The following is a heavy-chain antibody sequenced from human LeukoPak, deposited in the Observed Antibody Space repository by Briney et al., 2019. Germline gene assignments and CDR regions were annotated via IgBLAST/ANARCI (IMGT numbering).Heavy chain of an antibody. CDR3: ARSGSGRRLSY. CDR1: GGSIRSVGYY. D-gene: IGHD3-10*01. Sequence: PSETLSLTCTVSGGSIRSVGYYWSWIRQRPGKGLEWIGYIYYSGSSYCDPSLKSRVTISVDTSKNQFSLKLSSVTAADTAVYYCARSGSGRRLSYWGQGTLVTVSS. CDR2: IYYSGSS. J-gene: IGHJ4*02. V-gene: IGHV4-31*03.